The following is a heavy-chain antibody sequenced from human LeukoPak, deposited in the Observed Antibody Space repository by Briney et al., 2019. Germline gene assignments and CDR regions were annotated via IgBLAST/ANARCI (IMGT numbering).Heavy chain of an antibody. J-gene: IGHJ4*02. Sequence: GGSLRLSCAASVFTFRVYLMTWVPEAPRKGPEWGANIRLDCSQRYYVDSVWGRFTIARDNAKNSLFLHMNGLRDEDTAVYYCARRDGSSSRRSPIDYWGQGTLVTVSS. CDR3: ARRDGSSSRRSPIDY. D-gene: IGHD6-6*01. V-gene: IGHV3-7*01. CDR1: VFTFRVYL. CDR2: IRLDCSQR.